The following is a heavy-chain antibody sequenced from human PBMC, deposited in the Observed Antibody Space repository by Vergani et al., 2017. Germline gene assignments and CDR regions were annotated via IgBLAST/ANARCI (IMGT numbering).Heavy chain of an antibody. V-gene: IGHV3-30*18. CDR3: AKVRRMGMATIKQFLDY. J-gene: IGHJ4*02. CDR1: GFTFSSYG. CDR2: ISYDGSNK. D-gene: IGHD5-24*01. Sequence: QVQLVESGGGVVQPGRSLRLSCAASGFTFSSYGMHWVRQAPGKGLEWVAVISYDGSNKYYADSVKGRFTISRDNSKNTLYLQMNSLRAEDTAVYYCAKVRRMGMATIKQFLDYWSQGSLLTVSS.